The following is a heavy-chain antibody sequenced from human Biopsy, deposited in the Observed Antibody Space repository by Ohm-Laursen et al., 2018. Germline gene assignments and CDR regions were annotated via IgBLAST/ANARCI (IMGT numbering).Heavy chain of an antibody. J-gene: IGHJ6*02. CDR3: ARDSGILNYGNFKYYHYYGMDV. CDR1: GDSVTKYY. Sequence: SDTLSFTCAGSGDSVTKYYWSWIRQPPGKGLEWIGHIYYTVMSNYNPSLQSRVSISVDTSTNQVSLTLSSVTAADTAVYYCARDSGILNYGNFKYYHYYGMDVWGQGTKVTVSS. D-gene: IGHD4-11*01. V-gene: IGHV4-59*02. CDR2: IYYTVMS.